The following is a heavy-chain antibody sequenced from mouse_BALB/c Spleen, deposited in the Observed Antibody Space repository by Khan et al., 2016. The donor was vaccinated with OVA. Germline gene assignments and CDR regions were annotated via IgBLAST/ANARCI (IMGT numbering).Heavy chain of an antibody. D-gene: IGHD2-1*01. CDR2: ISSGSSTI. V-gene: IGHV5-17*02. Sequence: EVMLVESGGGLVQPGGSRKLSCAASGFTFSSFGIHWVRQAPKKGLEWVAYISSGSSTIYYVDTVKGRFTISRDIPKNTLFLQMTSLRSEDTAMYYCARSVGNVHWYFDVWGAGTSVTVSS. CDR1: GFTFSSFG. J-gene: IGHJ1*01. CDR3: ARSVGNVHWYFDV.